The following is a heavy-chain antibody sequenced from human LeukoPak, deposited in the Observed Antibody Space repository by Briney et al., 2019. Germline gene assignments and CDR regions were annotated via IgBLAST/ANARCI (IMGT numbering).Heavy chain of an antibody. CDR2: IIPIFGTA. Sequence: GASVKVSCKASGGTFSSYAISWVRQAPGQGLEWMGGIIPIFGTANYAQKFQGRVTITADESTSTAYMELSSLRSEDTAVYYCARGRLNWNHRVLAFDIWGQGTMVTVSS. CDR3: ARGRLNWNHRVLAFDI. CDR1: GGTFSSYA. V-gene: IGHV1-69*13. J-gene: IGHJ3*02. D-gene: IGHD1-14*01.